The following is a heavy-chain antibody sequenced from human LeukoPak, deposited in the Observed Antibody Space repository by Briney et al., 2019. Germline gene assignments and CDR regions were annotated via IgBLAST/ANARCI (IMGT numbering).Heavy chain of an antibody. CDR1: GYTLTELS. V-gene: IGHV1-46*01. CDR2: INPSGGST. Sequence: ASVKVSCMVSGYTLTELSMHWVRQAPGQGLEWMGIINPSGGSTSYAQKFQGRVTMTRDTSTSTVYMELSSLRSEDTAVYYCARAWVPAPNSGYYGSGVYNWFDPWGQGTLVTVSS. J-gene: IGHJ5*02. CDR3: ARAWVPAPNSGYYGSGVYNWFDP. D-gene: IGHD3-10*01.